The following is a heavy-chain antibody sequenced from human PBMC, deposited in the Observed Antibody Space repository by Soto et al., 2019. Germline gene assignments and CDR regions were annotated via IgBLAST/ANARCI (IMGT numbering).Heavy chain of an antibody. Sequence: QVQLVESGGDVVQPGRSLRLSCEVSGFTFGDFGIHWVRQAPGKGLEWVTVIWADGTNKYYADPVKGRFTVSRDNSKNTLYLQMNSLRVEDTAVSYCARVLVTLAAMDVWGPGTTVLVSS. D-gene: IGHD3-16*01. J-gene: IGHJ6*02. V-gene: IGHV3-33*01. CDR1: GFTFGDFG. CDR3: ARVLVTLAAMDV. CDR2: IWADGTNK.